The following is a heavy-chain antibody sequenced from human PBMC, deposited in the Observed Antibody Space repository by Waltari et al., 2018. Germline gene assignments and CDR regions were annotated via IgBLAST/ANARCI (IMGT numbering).Heavy chain of an antibody. Sequence: EVQLVESGGGLVQPGRSLRLSCAASGFTFDDYAMHWVRQAPGKGLEGVSSISLNSGSIGYADSVKGRFTISRDNAKNSLYLQMNSLRAEDTALYFCATGSFYDPHSYYFDYWGQGTLVTVCS. D-gene: IGHD3-3*01. CDR3: ATGSFYDPHSYYFDY. CDR1: GFTFDDYA. V-gene: IGHV3-9*01. J-gene: IGHJ4*02. CDR2: ISLNSGSI.